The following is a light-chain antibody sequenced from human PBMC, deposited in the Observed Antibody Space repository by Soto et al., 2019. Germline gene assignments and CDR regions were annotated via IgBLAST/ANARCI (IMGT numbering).Light chain of an antibody. J-gene: IGKJ4*01. V-gene: IGKV3-15*01. CDR1: HNVRSN. CDR3: QQYNNRPLT. Sequence: EIVLTQSPATLSMSPGERATLSCRASHNVRSNLAWYQQQRGQPPRLLIYGTSTRVTGIPAMFSGSGSETECTLTISNLPSEDFAVYYCQQYNNRPLTFGGGSKVEIK. CDR2: GTS.